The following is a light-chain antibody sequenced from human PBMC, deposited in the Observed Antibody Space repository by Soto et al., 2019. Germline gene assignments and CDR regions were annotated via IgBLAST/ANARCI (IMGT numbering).Light chain of an antibody. Sequence: EVVLTQSPGTLSLSPGERATLSCRASQSVRSNLAWYQQKPGQAPRLLIYGASSRATGIPDRFSGSGSGTDFTLTISRLEPEDFAVYYCQQYDFSLRTFGQGTKVDIK. CDR2: GAS. CDR1: QSVRSN. CDR3: QQYDFSLRT. J-gene: IGKJ1*01. V-gene: IGKV3-20*01.